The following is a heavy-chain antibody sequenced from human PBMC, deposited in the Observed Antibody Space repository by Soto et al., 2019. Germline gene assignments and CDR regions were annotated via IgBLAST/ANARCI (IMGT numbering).Heavy chain of an antibody. J-gene: IGHJ4*02. V-gene: IGHV1-8*02. CDR3: VRRKERSGPHYFDA. D-gene: IGHD1-26*01. CDR2: MNPSTGKT. Sequence: ASVKVSCKASGYTFTTCDIHWVRQAPGRGLEWMGWMNPSTGKTGNAQRFQGRVTMTRDTSISTAYMEVSSLRSEDTGVYYCVRRKERSGPHYFDAWGQGTLVTVSS. CDR1: GYTFTTCD.